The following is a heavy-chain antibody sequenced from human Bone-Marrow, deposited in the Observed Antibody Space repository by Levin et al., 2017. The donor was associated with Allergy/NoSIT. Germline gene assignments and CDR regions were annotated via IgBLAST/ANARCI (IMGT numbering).Heavy chain of an antibody. V-gene: IGHV4-59*01. CDR3: ARGGYSYIFDF. D-gene: IGHD5-18*01. Sequence: SETLSLTCTVSGGSISSYYWSWIRQPPGKRLEWIGYVYYSGTTNYTPSLKSRVTISVDTSKNQFSLKLSSVTAADTAVYYCARGGYSYIFDFWGQGTLVTVSS. J-gene: IGHJ4*02. CDR2: VYYSGTT. CDR1: GGSISSYY.